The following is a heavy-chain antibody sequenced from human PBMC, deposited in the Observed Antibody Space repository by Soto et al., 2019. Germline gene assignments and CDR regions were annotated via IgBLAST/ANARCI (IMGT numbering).Heavy chain of an antibody. CDR1: GFTFSSYS. CDR3: ARDVYSSSCYYYYGMDV. D-gene: IGHD6-6*01. J-gene: IGHJ6*02. V-gene: IGHV3-21*01. CDR2: ISSSSSYI. Sequence: GGSLRLSCAASGFTFSSYSMNWVRQAPGKGLEWVSSISSSSSYIYYADSVKGRFTISRDNAKNSLYLQMNSLRAEDTAVYYCARDVYSSSCYYYYGMDVWGQGTTVTVSS.